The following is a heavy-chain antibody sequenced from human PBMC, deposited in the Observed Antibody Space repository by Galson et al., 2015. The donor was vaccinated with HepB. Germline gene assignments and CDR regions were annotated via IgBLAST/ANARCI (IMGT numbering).Heavy chain of an antibody. V-gene: IGHV3-7*01. J-gene: IGHJ6*03. CDR2: IKQDGSEK. D-gene: IGHD3-10*01. Sequence: SLRLSCAASGFTFSSYWMSCVRQAPGKGLEWVANIKQDGSEKYYMDSVKGRFTISRDNAKNSLYLQMNSLRAEDTAVYYCARDVPMVRGVNGVYYYYYYYMDVWGKGTTVTVSS. CDR3: ARDVPMVRGVNGVYYYYYYYMDV. CDR1: GFTFSSYW.